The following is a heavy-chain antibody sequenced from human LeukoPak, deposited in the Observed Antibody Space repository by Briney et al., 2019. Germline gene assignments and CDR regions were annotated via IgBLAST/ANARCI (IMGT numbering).Heavy chain of an antibody. CDR2: ISYDETNK. CDR3: ASSGSYYVDY. V-gene: IGHV3-30*03. J-gene: IGHJ4*02. CDR1: GLNFSTYG. D-gene: IGHD3-10*01. Sequence: GRSLRLSCAASGLNFSTYGMHWVRQAPGKGLEWVAVISYDETNKYYADSVKGRFTISRDNSKNTLYLQMNSLRAEDTALYYRASSGSYYVDYWGQGTLVTVSS.